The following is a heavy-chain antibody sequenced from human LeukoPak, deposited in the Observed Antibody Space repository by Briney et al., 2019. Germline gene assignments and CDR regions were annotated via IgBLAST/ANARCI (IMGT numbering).Heavy chain of an antibody. Sequence: PGGSLRLSCAASGFTFSSYVMSWVRQAPGKGLEWVSVISGSGAYTYYADSVKGRFTISRDNSKITLYLQMNSLRAEDTAIYYCAKDSQGSAIFTGYSYFDWWGQGTLVTVSS. D-gene: IGHD3-9*01. CDR3: AKDSQGSAIFTGYSYFDW. J-gene: IGHJ4*02. CDR2: ISGSGAYT. V-gene: IGHV3-23*01. CDR1: GFTFSSYV.